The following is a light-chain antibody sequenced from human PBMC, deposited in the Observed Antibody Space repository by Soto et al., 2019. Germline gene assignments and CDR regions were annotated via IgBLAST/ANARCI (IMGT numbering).Light chain of an antibody. V-gene: IGLV2-8*01. CDR2: EVT. Sequence: QSVLTQPPCASGSPGQSVTISCTGTSSDVGGYDYVSWYQQHPGEAPKLLISEVTKRPSGVPDRFSGSKSGNTASLTVSGLQADDEADYYCSSYAGDNNYVVFGGGTKLTVL. J-gene: IGLJ2*01. CDR1: SSDVGGYDY. CDR3: SSYAGDNNYVV.